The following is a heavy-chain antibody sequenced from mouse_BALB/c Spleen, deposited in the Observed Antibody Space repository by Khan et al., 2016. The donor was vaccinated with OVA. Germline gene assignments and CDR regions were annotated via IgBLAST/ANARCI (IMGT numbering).Heavy chain of an antibody. V-gene: IGHV14-3*02. Sequence: VQLQQSGAELVKPGASVKLSCTASGFNIKDTYMHWVKQRPEQGLEWIGRIDPANGNTKYDPKFQGKATITADASSNTAYLQLSSLTSEDTAVYYYARGGYYGDYAMDYWGQGTSVTVSS. CDR2: IDPANGNT. J-gene: IGHJ4*01. CDR1: GFNIKDTY. CDR3: ARGGYYGDYAMDY. D-gene: IGHD1-1*01.